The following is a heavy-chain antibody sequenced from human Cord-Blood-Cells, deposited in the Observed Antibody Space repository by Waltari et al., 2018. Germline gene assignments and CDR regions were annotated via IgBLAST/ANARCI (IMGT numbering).Heavy chain of an antibody. J-gene: IGHJ2*01. D-gene: IGHD6-13*01. Sequence: QLQLQESGPGLVKPSETLSLTCTVSGGSISSSSYYWGWIRQPPGKGVEWIGSINYSGGTCDTPPLKGRVIISVDTSKNQFSLKLSSVTAADTAVYYCASITSAAGLWYFDLWGRGTLVTVSS. CDR1: GGSISSSSYY. CDR2: INYSGGT. CDR3: ASITSAAGLWYFDL. V-gene: IGHV4-39*01.